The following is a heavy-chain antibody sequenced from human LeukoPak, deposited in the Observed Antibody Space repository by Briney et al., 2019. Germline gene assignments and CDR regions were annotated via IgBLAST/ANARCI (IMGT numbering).Heavy chain of an antibody. D-gene: IGHD2-15*01. J-gene: IGHJ4*02. CDR1: GGSISSYY. CDR3: ARGSPDCSGGSCPIDY. Sequence: SETLSLTCTVSGGSISSYYWSWIRQPPGKGLEWIGYIYYSGSTNYNPSLKSRVTISVDTSKNQFSLKLSSVTAADTAVYYCARGSPDCSGGSCPIDYWGQGTLVTVSS. CDR2: IYYSGST. V-gene: IGHV4-59*01.